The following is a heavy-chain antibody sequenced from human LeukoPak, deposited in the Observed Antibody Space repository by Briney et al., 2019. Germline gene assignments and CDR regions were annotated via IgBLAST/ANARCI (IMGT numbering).Heavy chain of an antibody. Sequence: SETLSLTCTISGGSLIGYYWTWIRQPAGKGLEWIGRISSSGSTNYNPSLKSRVTMSVDTSKNQVSLRLSSVTAADTAGYYCARARSGWYFDYWGQGNLVTVSS. D-gene: IGHD6-19*01. CDR1: GGSLIGYY. V-gene: IGHV4-4*07. CDR2: ISSSGST. J-gene: IGHJ4*02. CDR3: ARARSGWYFDY.